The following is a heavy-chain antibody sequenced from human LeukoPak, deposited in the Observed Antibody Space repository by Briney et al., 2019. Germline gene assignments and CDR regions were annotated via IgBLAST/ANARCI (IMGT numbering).Heavy chain of an antibody. D-gene: IGHD3-10*01. CDR3: VTGGHYFGT. V-gene: IGHV3-15*01. Sequence: GGSLRLSCAASGFTFGNVWMSWVRRAPGKGLEWVGRIKRKSAGGTPDYAAPVKGRFTISRDDSINTLYLQMNSLKTDDTAVYHCVTGGHYFGTWGQGTLVTVSP. CDR2: IKRKSAGGTP. CDR1: GFTFGNVW. J-gene: IGHJ5*02.